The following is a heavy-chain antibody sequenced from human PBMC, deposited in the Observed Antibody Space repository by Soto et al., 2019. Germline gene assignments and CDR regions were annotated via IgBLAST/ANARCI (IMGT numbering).Heavy chain of an antibody. V-gene: IGHV1-2*04. CDR1: GYTITGYY. CDR2: INPNSGGT. CDR3: ARGEAAMFAAFDI. D-gene: IGHD2-2*01. J-gene: IGHJ3*02. Sequence: ASVKVSCKTAGYTITGYYMHWVRQAPGQGLEWMGWINPNSGGTNYAQKFQGWVTMTRDTSISTAYMELSRLRSDDTAVYYCARGEAAMFAAFDIRGQGTMVTVSS.